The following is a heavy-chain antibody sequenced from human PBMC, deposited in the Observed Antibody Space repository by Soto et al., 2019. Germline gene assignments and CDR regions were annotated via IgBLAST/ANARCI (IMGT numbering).Heavy chain of an antibody. V-gene: IGHV3-9*01. CDR1: GFTFDDYA. D-gene: IGHD6-13*01. J-gene: IGHJ3*01. CDR3: AKSTGFHAAGIAAAGNH. CDR2: ISWNSGSI. Sequence: PGGSLRLSCAASGFTFDDYAMHWVRQAPGKGLEWVSGISWNSGSIGYADSVKGRFTISRDNAKNSLYLQMNSLRAEDTALYYCAKSTGFHAAGIAAAGNHWGQGTMVTVSS.